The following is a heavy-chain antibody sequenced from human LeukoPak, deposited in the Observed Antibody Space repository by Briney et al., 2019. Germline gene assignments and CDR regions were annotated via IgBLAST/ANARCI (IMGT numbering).Heavy chain of an antibody. J-gene: IGHJ4*02. CDR2: IYYSGST. V-gene: IGHV4-59*05. CDR3: ARLHSH. Sequence: SETLSLTCTVSGGSISSYYWSWIRQPPGKGLEWIGSIYYSGSTYYNPSLKSRVTISVDTSKNQFSLKLSSVTAADTAVYYCARLHSHWGQGTLVTVSS. CDR1: GGSISSYY.